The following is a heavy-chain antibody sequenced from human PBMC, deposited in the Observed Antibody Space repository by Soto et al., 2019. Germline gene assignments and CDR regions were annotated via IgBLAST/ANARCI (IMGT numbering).Heavy chain of an antibody. CDR2: LYYTGST. CDR1: GGSISSHH. D-gene: IGHD4-17*01. CDR3: ARVGATVTSQALGFDH. J-gene: IGHJ4*02. V-gene: IGHV4-59*11. Sequence: SETLSLTCTVTGGSISSHHWGGVRQPPGKGLEWIGYLYYTGSTNYNASLKSQVTMSLDTSKNQFSLMLTSVTAADTAVFYCARVGATVTSQALGFDHWGQG.